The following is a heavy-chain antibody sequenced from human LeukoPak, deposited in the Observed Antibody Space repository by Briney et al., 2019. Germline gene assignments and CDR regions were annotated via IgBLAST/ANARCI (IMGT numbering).Heavy chain of an antibody. V-gene: IGHV3-23*01. Sequence: PSGTLSLTCAVSGGSNSSSNWWSWVRQPPGKGLEWVSAISNNGGYTYYADSVQGRFAISRDNSKSTLCLQMNSLRAEDTAVYYCAKQLGYCSDGSCYFPYWGQGTLVTVSS. CDR1: GGSNSSSN. CDR2: ISNNGGYT. CDR3: AKQLGYCSDGSCYFPY. J-gene: IGHJ4*02. D-gene: IGHD2-15*01.